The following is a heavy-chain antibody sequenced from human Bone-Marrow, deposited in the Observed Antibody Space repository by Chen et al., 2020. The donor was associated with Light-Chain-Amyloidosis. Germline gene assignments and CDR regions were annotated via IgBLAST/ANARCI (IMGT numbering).Heavy chain of an antibody. CDR3: AKAVARWLLLQPDY. CDR1: GFTFSSYG. D-gene: IGHD5-12*01. J-gene: IGHJ4*02. CDR2: IRHDGSNK. Sequence: QVQLVESGGGVVQPGGSLRLSCAASGFTFSSYGLHWVRQAPGKGLEWVAFIRHDGSNKYYADSVKGRFTISRDNSKNTLYLQMHSLRAEDTAVYFCAKAVARWLLLQPDYWGQGTLVTVSS. V-gene: IGHV3-30*02.